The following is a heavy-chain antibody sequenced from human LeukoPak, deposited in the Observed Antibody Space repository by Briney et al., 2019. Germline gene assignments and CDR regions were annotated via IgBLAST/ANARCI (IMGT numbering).Heavy chain of an antibody. CDR3: AKDPRGYYDYVWGSYRYGWYFDL. CDR1: GFTFSSYA. J-gene: IGHJ2*01. V-gene: IGHV3-23*01. Sequence: GGSLRLSCAASGFTFSSYAMSWVRHAPGKGLELVSAISGSGGSTYYADSVKGRFTISRDNSKNTLYLQMNSLRAEDTAVYYCAKDPRGYYDYVWGSYRYGWYFDLWGRGTLVTVSS. D-gene: IGHD3-16*02. CDR2: ISGSGGST.